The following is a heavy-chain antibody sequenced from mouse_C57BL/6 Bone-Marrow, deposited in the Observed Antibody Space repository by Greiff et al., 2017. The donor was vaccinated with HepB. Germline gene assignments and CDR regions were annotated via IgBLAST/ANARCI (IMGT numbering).Heavy chain of an antibody. Sequence: EVKLVESGAELVRPGASVKLSCTASGFNIKDDYMHWVKQRPEQGLEWIGWIDPENGDTEYASKFQGKATITADTSSNTAYLQLSSLTSEDTAVYYCTTGRGYDPFAYWGQGTLVTVSA. CDR1: GFNIKDDY. CDR3: TTGRGYDPFAY. V-gene: IGHV14-4*01. J-gene: IGHJ3*01. CDR2: IDPENGDT. D-gene: IGHD2-3*01.